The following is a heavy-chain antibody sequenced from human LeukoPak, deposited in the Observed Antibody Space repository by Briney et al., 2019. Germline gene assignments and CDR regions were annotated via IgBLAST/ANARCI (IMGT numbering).Heavy chain of an antibody. CDR2: INPNSGGT. CDR3: ARVGYCSSTSCFDWFDP. V-gene: IGHV1-2*02. J-gene: IGHJ5*02. D-gene: IGHD2-2*03. CDR1: GYTFTGYY. Sequence: ASVKVSCKASGYTFTGYYMHWVRQAPGQGLEWMGWINPNSGGTNYAQKFQGRVTMTRDTSISTAYMELSRLRSDDTAVYYCARVGYCSSTSCFDWFDPWGREPWSPSPQ.